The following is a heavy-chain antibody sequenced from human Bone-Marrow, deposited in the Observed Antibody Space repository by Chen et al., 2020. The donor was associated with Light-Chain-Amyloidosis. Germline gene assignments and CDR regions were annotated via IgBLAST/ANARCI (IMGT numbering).Heavy chain of an antibody. V-gene: IGHV3-23*01. CDR2: IGATGGGV. CDR3: ARDSDGFGWIDC. J-gene: IGHJ4*02. Sequence: EVKLLESGGGLVQPGGSLRLSCAASGFSFRSHGMAWVRQTPGKGLQWVSAIGATGGGVYYADSVKGRLSISRDNSGDTLSLQINSLRAEDTAIYYCARDSDGFGWIDCWGRGTLVTV. CDR1: GFSFRSHG. D-gene: IGHD6-19*01.